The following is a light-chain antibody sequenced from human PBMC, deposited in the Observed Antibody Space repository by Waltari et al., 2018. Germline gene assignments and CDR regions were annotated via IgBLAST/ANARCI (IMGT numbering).Light chain of an antibody. J-gene: IGLJ3*02. V-gene: IGLV2-23*02. CDR1: SSNIGDYNL. Sequence: QSALTQPASVSGSPGQSITIPCTGTSSNIGDYNLVSLFHHHPGNVPELGMYYVNKRPSGMSDRCSGSKSGNTASLTIAALQADDEADYYCCSGSPSGSWMFGGGTKVTVL. CDR3: CSGSPSGSWM. CDR2: YVN.